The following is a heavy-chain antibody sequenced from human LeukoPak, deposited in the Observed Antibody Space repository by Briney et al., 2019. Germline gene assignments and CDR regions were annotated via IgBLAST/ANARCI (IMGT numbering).Heavy chain of an antibody. CDR2: IIPIFGTA. CDR1: GGTFSSYA. CDR3: ARIAAYSGYGQYYYYMDV. V-gene: IGHV1-69*05. J-gene: IGHJ6*03. Sequence: SVKVSCEASGGTFSSYAISWVRQAPGQGLAWMGGIIPIFGTANYAQKFQGRVTITTDESTSTAYMELSSLRSEDTAAYYSARIAAYSGYGQYYYYMDVWGKGTTVTVSS. D-gene: IGHD5-12*01.